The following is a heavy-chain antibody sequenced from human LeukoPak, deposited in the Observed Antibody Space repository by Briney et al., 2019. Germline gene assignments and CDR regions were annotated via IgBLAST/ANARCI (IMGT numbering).Heavy chain of an antibody. CDR3: SRENGAFSPFGY. D-gene: IGHD2-8*01. CDR1: GGSITSTNW. V-gene: IGHV4-4*02. CDR2: VSLSGLT. Sequence: NTSETLSLTCGVSGGSITSTNWWSWVRQPPGQGLEWIGEVSLSGLTHYNPSLSSRVIMALDTSKNHLSLHLTSVTAADTAVYYCSRENGAFSPFGYWGQGYLVTVLS. J-gene: IGHJ4*02.